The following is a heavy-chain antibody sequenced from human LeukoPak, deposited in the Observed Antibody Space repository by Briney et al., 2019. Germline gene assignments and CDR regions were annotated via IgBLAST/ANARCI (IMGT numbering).Heavy chain of an antibody. J-gene: IGHJ6*03. CDR2: ICASGSST. D-gene: IGHD3-16*02. CDR3: AKEAVWGSYRFYYMDV. Sequence: PGGSLRLSCTASGFTFSNYAMTWVRQAPGKGLAWGSVICASGSSTSYADSVKGRFAISRDNSKNTLFLQMNSLRAEDTAVYYCAKEAVWGSYRFYYMDVWGKGTTVTVSS. CDR1: GFTFSNYA. V-gene: IGHV3-23*01.